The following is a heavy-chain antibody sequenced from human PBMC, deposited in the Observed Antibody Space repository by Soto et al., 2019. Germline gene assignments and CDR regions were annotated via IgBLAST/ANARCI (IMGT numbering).Heavy chain of an antibody. CDR3: ARGAEMVAAATLYYYYYGMDV. CDR1: GGSVSSGSYY. CDR2: IYYSGST. D-gene: IGHD6-13*01. J-gene: IGHJ6*02. Sequence: PSETLSLTCTVSGGSVSSGSYYWSWIRQPPGKGLEWIGYIYYSGSTNYNPSLKSRVTISVDTSKNQFSLKLSSVTAADTAVYYCARGAEMVAAATLYYYYYGMDVWGQGTTVTVSS. V-gene: IGHV4-61*01.